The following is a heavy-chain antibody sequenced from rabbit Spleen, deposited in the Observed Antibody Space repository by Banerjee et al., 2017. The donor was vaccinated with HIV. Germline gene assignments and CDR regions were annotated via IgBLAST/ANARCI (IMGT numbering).Heavy chain of an antibody. Sequence: QSLEESGGDLVKPGASLTLTCTASGFDLTIFYYMCWVRQAPGKGLDLIACINAGGSGSPYYATWAKGLFTISKTSSTTVTLQVTSLTAADTATYFCTRDDGSGHYIDGYFNLWGQGTLVTVS. J-gene: IGHJ4*01. CDR1: GFDLTIFYY. CDR3: TRDDGSGHYIDGYFNL. CDR2: INAGGSGSP. D-gene: IGHD1-1*01. V-gene: IGHV1S40*01.